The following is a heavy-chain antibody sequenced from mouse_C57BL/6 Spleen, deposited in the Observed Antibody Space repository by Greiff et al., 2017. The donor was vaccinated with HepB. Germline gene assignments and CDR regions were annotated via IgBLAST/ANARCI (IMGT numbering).Heavy chain of an antibody. Sequence: EVKLMESGPGLVKPSQSLSLTCSVTGYSITSGYYWNWIRQFPGNKLEWMGYISYDGSNNYNPSLKNRISITRDTSKNQFFLKLNSVTTEDTATYYCARGEQTTRYAMDYWGQGTSVTVSS. CDR1: GYSITSGYY. V-gene: IGHV3-6*01. J-gene: IGHJ4*01. CDR2: ISYDGSN. D-gene: IGHD1-1*01. CDR3: ARGEQTTRYAMDY.